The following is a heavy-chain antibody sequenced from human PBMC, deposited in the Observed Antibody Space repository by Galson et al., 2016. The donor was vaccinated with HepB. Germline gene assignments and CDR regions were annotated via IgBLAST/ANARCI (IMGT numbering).Heavy chain of an antibody. J-gene: IGHJ3*01. D-gene: IGHD4-17*01. CDR1: GDSVSNNRAA. Sequence: CAISGDSVSNNRAAWNWIRQSPSRGLEWLGRTYYRSKWYNDYAVSVRGRIAVTPDTIKNQVSLHLTSVTPEDTALYYCARLLDVFGDYRDPFDLWGQGTLVSVSS. CDR2: TYYRSKWYN. CDR3: ARLLDVFGDYRDPFDL. V-gene: IGHV6-1*01.